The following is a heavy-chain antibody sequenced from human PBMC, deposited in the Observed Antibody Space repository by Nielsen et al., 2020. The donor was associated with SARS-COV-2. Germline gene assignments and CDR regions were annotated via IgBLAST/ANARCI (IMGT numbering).Heavy chain of an antibody. CDR2: INSDGSST. J-gene: IGHJ4*02. V-gene: IGHV3-74*01. Sequence: GESLKISCEASGFTFSSFAMHWVRQAPGKGLVWVSRINSDGSSTSYADSVKGRFTISRDNAKNTLYLQMNSLRAEDTAVYYCARFSSGYARDWGQGTLVTVSS. D-gene: IGHD5-12*01. CDR1: GFTFSSFA. CDR3: ARFSSGYARD.